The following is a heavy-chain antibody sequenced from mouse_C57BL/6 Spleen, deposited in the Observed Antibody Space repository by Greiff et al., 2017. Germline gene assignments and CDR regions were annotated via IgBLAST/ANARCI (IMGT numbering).Heavy chain of an antibody. CDR2: IDPETGGT. CDR3: TETAQATFAY. D-gene: IGHD3-2*02. J-gene: IGHJ3*01. CDR1: GYTFTDYE. Sequence: QVQLKQSGAELVRPGASVTLSCKASGYTFTDYEMHWVKQTPVHGLEWIGAIDPETGGTAYNQKFKGKAILTADKSSSTAYMELRSLTSEDSAVYYCTETAQATFAYWGQGTLVTVSA. V-gene: IGHV1-15*01.